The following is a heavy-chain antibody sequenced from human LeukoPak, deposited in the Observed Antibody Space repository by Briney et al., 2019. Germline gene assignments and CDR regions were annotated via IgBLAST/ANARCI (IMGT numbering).Heavy chain of an antibody. CDR3: ARDPPYCSGGSCYSGY. Sequence: GGSLRLSCAASGFTFSSYGMHWVRQAPGKGLEWVSSISSSSSYIYYADSVKGRFTISRDNANNSLYLQMNSLRAEDTAVYYCARDPPYCSGGSCYSGYWGQGTLVTVSS. CDR2: ISSSSSYI. D-gene: IGHD2-15*01. J-gene: IGHJ4*02. V-gene: IGHV3-21*06. CDR1: GFTFSSYG.